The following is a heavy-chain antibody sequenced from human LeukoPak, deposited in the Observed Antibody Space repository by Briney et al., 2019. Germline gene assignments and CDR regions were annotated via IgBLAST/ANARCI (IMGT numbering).Heavy chain of an antibody. V-gene: IGHV4-59*01. CDR3: ARALAAAGWFDP. J-gene: IGHJ5*01. CDR2: IYYSGST. CDR1: GGSISSYY. Sequence: SETLSLTCTVSGGSISSYYWSWIRQPPGKGLEWIGYIYYSGSTNYNPSLKSRVTISVDTSKNQFSLKLSSVTAADTAVYYCARALAAAGWFDPWGQGTTVTVSS. D-gene: IGHD6-13*01.